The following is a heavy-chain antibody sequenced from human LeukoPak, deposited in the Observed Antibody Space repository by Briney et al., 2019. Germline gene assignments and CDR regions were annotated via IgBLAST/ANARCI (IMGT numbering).Heavy chain of an antibody. CDR2: ISGSSGST. Sequence: GGSLRLSCAASGFTFSSYAMSWVRQAPGKGLEWVSAISGSSGSTYYADSVKGRFTISRDNSRNTLYLQMDSLRADDTAVYYCAKSRPMAYYFDYWGQGTLVTVSS. CDR1: GFTFSSYA. CDR3: AKSRPMAYYFDY. J-gene: IGHJ4*02. D-gene: IGHD5-24*01. V-gene: IGHV3-23*01.